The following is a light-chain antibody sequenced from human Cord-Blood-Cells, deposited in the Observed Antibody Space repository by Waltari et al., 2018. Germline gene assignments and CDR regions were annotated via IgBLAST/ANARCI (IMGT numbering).Light chain of an antibody. CDR2: EGS. CDR3: CSYAGSSTYV. V-gene: IGLV2-23*01. J-gene: IGLJ1*01. Sequence: QAALAPPAPLAWASGKADNHLRTGNRSGCWGYKPVPWFQTHPGQAPKPPVYEGSKRPSGFSNRFSGAKSGNTASLTISGLQAEDEADYYCCSYAGSSTYVFGTGTKLTVL. CDR1: RSGCWGYKP.